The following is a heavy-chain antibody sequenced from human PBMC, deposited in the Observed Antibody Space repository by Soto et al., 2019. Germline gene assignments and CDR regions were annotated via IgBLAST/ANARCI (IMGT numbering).Heavy chain of an antibody. V-gene: IGHV3-23*01. J-gene: IGHJ5*02. CDR3: AEHRYCSGGSCTREFDP. Sequence: GGSLRLSCAASGFTFSSYAMGWVRQAPGKGLEWVSAISGSGGSTYYADSVKGRFTISRDNSKNTLYLQMNSLRAEDTAVYYCAEHRYCSGGSCTREFDPWGQGTLVTVSS. CDR1: GFTFSSYA. D-gene: IGHD2-15*01. CDR2: ISGSGGST.